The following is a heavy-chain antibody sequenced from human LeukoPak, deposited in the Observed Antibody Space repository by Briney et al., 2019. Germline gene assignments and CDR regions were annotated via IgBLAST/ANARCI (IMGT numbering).Heavy chain of an antibody. CDR2: ISGSGGST. Sequence: GGSLRLSCAASGFTFSSYAMSWVRQAPGKGLAWVSAISGSGGSTYYADSVKGRFTISRDNSKHTLYLQMNSLRAEHTAVFYCASPVPGTYYFDYWGQGTLVTVSS. CDR3: ASPVPGTYYFDY. V-gene: IGHV3-23*01. J-gene: IGHJ4*02. CDR1: GFTFSSYA.